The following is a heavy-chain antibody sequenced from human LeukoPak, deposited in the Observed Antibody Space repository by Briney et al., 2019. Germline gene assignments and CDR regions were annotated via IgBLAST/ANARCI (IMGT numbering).Heavy chain of an antibody. CDR1: SYTLTAYY. CDR3: ARGYCSGGTCYLVENWLDP. Sequence: EASVKVSCKASSYTLTAYYIYWVRQAPGQGLEWMGRINPNSGGTDYAQNFQGRVTMTRDTSISTAYMELSRLRSDDTAVYYCARGYCSGGTCYLVENWLDPWGQGTLVTVSS. CDR2: INPNSGGT. J-gene: IGHJ5*02. V-gene: IGHV1-2*06. D-gene: IGHD2-15*01.